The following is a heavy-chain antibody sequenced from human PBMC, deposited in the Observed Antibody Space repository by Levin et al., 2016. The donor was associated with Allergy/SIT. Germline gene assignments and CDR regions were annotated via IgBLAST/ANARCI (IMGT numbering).Heavy chain of an antibody. J-gene: IGHJ6*03. V-gene: IGHV1-69*01. D-gene: IGHD2-15*01. CDR3: ARPDCSGGSCHPYYYMDV. Sequence: WVRQAPGQGLEWMGGIIPIFGTANYAQKFQGRVTITADESTSTAYMELSSLRSEDTAVYYCARPDCSGGSCHPYYYMDVWGKGTTVTVSS. CDR2: IIPIFGTA.